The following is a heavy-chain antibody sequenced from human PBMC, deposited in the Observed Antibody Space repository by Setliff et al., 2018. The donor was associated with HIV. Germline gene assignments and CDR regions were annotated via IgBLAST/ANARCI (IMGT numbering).Heavy chain of an antibody. CDR1: GGSISSYY. D-gene: IGHD6-19*01. J-gene: IGHJ4*02. Sequence: SSETLSLTCTVSGGSISSYYWSWIRQPPGKGLEWIGYIYYSGSTNYNPSLKSRVTISTDTSKNQFSLKVRSVTAADTAIYFCARQFRYPNRAVAGVDYWGQGTLVTVSS. CDR3: ARQFRYPNRAVAGVDY. V-gene: IGHV4-59*08. CDR2: IYYSGST.